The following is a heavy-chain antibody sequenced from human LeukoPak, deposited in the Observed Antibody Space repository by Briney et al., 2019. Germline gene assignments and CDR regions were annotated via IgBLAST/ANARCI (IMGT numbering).Heavy chain of an antibody. CDR3: ARDLSNNWFDP. V-gene: IGHV4-59*01. CDR2: IYYSGST. D-gene: IGHD2/OR15-2a*01. CDR1: GGPISSYY. J-gene: IGHJ5*02. Sequence: PSETLSLTCTVSGGPISSYYWSWIRQPPGKGLEWIGYIYYSGSTNYNPSLKSRVTISVDTSKNQFSLKLSSVTAADTAVYYCARDLSNNWFDPWGQGTLVTVSS.